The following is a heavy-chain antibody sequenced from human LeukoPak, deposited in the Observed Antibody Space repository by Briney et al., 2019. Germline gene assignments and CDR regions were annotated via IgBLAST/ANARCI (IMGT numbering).Heavy chain of an antibody. D-gene: IGHD5-18*01. CDR2: IYSSGST. CDR3: ARLGYSYGAFDY. CDR1: GGSIRGYY. V-gene: IGHV4-59*12. J-gene: IGHJ4*02. Sequence: SETLSLTCNVSGGSIRGYYWSWIRQPPGKGLEWIGYIYSSGSTNYNPSLKSRVAMSVDTSKNQFSLKLSSVTAADTAVYYCARLGYSYGAFDYWGPGTLVTVSS.